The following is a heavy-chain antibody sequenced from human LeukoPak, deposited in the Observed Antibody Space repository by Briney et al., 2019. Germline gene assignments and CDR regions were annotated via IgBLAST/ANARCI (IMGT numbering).Heavy chain of an antibody. CDR2: ISSNGGST. D-gene: IGHD5-24*01. J-gene: IGHJ4*02. CDR3: ARDKKQDGYNLLDY. V-gene: IGHV3-64*01. Sequence: GGSLRLSCAASGFTFSSYAMHWVRQAPGKGLEYVSAISSNGGSTYYANSVKGRFTISGDNSKNTLYLQMGSLRAEDMAVYYCARDKKQDGYNLLDYWGQGTLVTVSS. CDR1: GFTFSSYA.